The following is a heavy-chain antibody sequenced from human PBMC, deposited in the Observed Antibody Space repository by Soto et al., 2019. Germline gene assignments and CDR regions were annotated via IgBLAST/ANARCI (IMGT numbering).Heavy chain of an antibody. J-gene: IGHJ4*02. V-gene: IGHV3-23*01. CDR2: FRSGGDDDTT. Sequence: LRLSCAASGFTFSSYSMSWVRQAPGKGLEWVSGFRSGGDDDTTYYADSVRGRFTISRDNSKNTLFLQMNSLRAEDTAIYYCAKKVNSGSGSQFFDYWGQGTLVTVSS. CDR3: AKKVNSGSGSQFFDY. D-gene: IGHD3-10*01. CDR1: GFTFSSYS.